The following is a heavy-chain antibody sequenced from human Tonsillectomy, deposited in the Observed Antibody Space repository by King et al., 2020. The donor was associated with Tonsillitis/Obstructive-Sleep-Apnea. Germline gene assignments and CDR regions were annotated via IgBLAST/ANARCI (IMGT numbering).Heavy chain of an antibody. CDR1: GGSISSYY. J-gene: IGHJ4*02. D-gene: IGHD3-3*01. CDR3: ASYYDFWSGYPY. V-gene: IGHV4-59*01. Sequence: GQLQESGPGLVKPSETLSLTCTVFGGSISSYYWSWIRQPPGKGLEWIGYNYYSGSTNYNPSLKSRVTISVDTSKNQFSLKLSSVTAADTAVYYCASYYDFWSGYPYWGQGTLVTVSS. CDR2: NYYSGST.